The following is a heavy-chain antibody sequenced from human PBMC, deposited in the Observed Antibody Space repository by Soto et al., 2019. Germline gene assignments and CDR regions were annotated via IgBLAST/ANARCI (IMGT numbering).Heavy chain of an antibody. CDR1: GFTFSSYA. CDR2: ISGSGGST. D-gene: IGHD6-13*01. J-gene: IGHJ1*01. V-gene: IGHV3-23*01. CDR3: ALSFSSSWHLAEYFQH. Sequence: GGSLRLSCAASGFTFSSYAMSWVRQAPGKGLEWVSAISGSGGSTYYADSVKGRFTISRDNSKNTLYLQMNSLRAEDTAVYYCALSFSSSWHLAEYFQHWGQGTLVTVSS.